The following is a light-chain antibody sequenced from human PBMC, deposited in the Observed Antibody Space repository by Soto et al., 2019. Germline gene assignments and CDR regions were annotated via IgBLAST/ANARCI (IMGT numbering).Light chain of an antibody. CDR1: SSDVGGYNY. CDR2: DVS. V-gene: IGLV2-14*01. CDR3: SSYTSSTTQV. J-gene: IGLJ2*01. Sequence: QSVLTQPASVSGSPGQSITISCTGTSSDVGGYNYVSWYQQNPGKAPKLMIYDVSNRPSGVSPRFSGSKSGNTASLTISGLQAEDEADYYCSSYTSSTTQVFGGGTKLTVL.